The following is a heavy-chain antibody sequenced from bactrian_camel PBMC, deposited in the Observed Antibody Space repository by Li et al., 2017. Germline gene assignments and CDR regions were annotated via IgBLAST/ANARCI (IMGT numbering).Heavy chain of an antibody. J-gene: IGHJ4*01. CDR2: IGLEGT. D-gene: IGHD3*01. Sequence: QVQLVESGGGSVQAGGSLRLSCVGSGFPHSRFCMAWYRQAPGKEREGVAVIGLEGTFYADSVKDRFTISQENDKRMLYLEMNNLKPEDTAMYYCAAHKFGCRGNVRRTTYDYWGQGTQVT. V-gene: IGHV3S57*01. CDR3: AAHKFGCRGNVRRTTYDY. CDR1: GFPHSRFC.